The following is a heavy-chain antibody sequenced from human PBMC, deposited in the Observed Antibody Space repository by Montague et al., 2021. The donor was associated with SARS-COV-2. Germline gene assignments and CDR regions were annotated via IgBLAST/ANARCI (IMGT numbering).Heavy chain of an antibody. CDR1: GDSVSSTSAA. Sequence: CAISGDSVSSTSAAWNWIRQSPSRGLEWLGRTYFTSKWSSEYALSVKSRLIISPDTSKHQFSLRLMSVTPDDTAVYYCARADCSSTSCYPIDYRSQGTLVTVSS. D-gene: IGHD2-2*01. CDR2: TYFTSKWSS. V-gene: IGHV6-1*01. J-gene: IGHJ4*02. CDR3: ARADCSSTSCYPIDY.